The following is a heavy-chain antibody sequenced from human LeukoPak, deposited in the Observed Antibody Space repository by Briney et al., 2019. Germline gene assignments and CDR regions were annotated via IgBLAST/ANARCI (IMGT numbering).Heavy chain of an antibody. CDR1: GFTFTTYC. CDR3: ARDGGYCSSTSCYPYFDY. Sequence: GGSLRLSCAASGFTFTTYCMSWVRQAPGKGLEWVASIKQDGSEKYYVGSVKGRFTISRDSAKNSLYLHMNSLRAEDTAVYYCARDGGYCSSTSCYPYFDYWGQGTLVTVSS. J-gene: IGHJ4*02. V-gene: IGHV3-7*01. CDR2: IKQDGSEK. D-gene: IGHD2-2*01.